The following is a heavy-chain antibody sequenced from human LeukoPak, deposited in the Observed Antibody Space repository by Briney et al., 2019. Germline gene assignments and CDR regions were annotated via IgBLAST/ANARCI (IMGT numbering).Heavy chain of an antibody. Sequence: GESLRISCKGSGYSFTSYWISWVRQMPGKGLEWMGRIDPSDSYTNYSPSFQGHVTISADKSISTAYLQWSSLKASDTAMYYCARRSAYSDYEAYGIDVWGQGTTVTVSS. CDR2: IDPSDSYT. CDR1: GYSFTSYW. V-gene: IGHV5-10-1*01. CDR3: ARRSAYSDYEAYGIDV. D-gene: IGHD5-12*01. J-gene: IGHJ6*02.